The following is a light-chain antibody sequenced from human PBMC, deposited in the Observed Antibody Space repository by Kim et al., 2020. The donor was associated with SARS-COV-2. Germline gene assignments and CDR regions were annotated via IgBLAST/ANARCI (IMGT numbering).Light chain of an antibody. J-gene: IGKJ4*01. CDR2: GAF. CDR1: QSVRNN. V-gene: IGKV3-15*01. Sequence: IVMTQSPATLSVSPGEGVTLSCRADQSVRNNLAWYQQQPGQAPRLLIHGAFIRAAGVPARFSGSGSGTEFTLTISSLQSEDSAVYYCQQYNDWPLITFGGGTKVDIK. CDR3: QQYNDWPLIT.